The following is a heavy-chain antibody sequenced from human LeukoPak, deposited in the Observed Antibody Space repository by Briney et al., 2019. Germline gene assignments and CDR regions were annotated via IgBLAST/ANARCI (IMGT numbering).Heavy chain of an antibody. D-gene: IGHD3-22*01. CDR1: GFTFGDYG. CDR3: NPRHYYDSSGYHDY. Sequence: SGGSLRLSCTASGFTFGDYGMSWFRQAPGKGLEWVGFIRSKAYGGTTEYAASVKGRFTISRDDSKSIAYLQMNSLKTEDTAVYYCNPRHYYDSSGYHDYWGQGTLVTVSS. CDR2: IRSKAYGGTT. J-gene: IGHJ4*02. V-gene: IGHV3-49*03.